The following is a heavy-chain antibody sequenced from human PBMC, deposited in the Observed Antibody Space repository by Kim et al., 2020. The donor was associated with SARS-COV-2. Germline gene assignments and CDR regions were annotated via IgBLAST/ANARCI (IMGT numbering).Heavy chain of an antibody. CDR2: IKQDGSEK. J-gene: IGHJ4*02. CDR1: GFIFSDYW. CDR3: TRARRSSSYHPFDY. V-gene: IGHV3-7*01. D-gene: IGHD2-2*01. Sequence: GGSLRLSCAASGFIFSDYWMNWVRQAPGKGLEWVANIKQDGSEKNYVDSVKGRFTISRDNGKNSLYLQMNSLRAEDTAVYYCTRARRSSSYHPFDYWGQG.